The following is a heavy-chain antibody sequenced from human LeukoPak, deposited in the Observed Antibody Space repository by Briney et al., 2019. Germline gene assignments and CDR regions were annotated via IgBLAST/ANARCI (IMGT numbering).Heavy chain of an antibody. CDR3: AISGYSYGTPLYYMDV. Sequence: SETLSLTCAVYGGSFSGYYWSWIRQPPGKGLEWIGEINHSGSTNYNPSLKSRVTISVDTSKNQFSLKLSSVTAADTAVYYCAISGYSYGTPLYYMDVWGKGTTVTVSS. J-gene: IGHJ6*03. D-gene: IGHD5-18*01. V-gene: IGHV4-34*01. CDR1: GGSFSGYY. CDR2: INHSGST.